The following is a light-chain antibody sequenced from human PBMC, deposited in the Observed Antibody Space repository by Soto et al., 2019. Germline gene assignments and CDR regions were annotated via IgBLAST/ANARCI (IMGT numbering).Light chain of an antibody. CDR1: QSVQSY. V-gene: IGKV3-11*01. CDR3: QTRNSWPVT. J-gene: IGKJ5*01. Sequence: EVVLTQSPVTLSLSPGERATLSCRASQSVQSYLAWYQQKPGQAPRLLIYDSSNRATGVPARFSGSGSGTDFTITISTLEPEDFAVYYCQTRNSWPVTFGQGTRLEIK. CDR2: DSS.